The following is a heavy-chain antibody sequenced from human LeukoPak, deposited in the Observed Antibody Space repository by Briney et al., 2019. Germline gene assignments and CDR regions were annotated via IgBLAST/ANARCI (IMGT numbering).Heavy chain of an antibody. CDR2: ISSTSSTT. D-gene: IGHD3-10*01. Sequence: PGGSLRLSCAASGFTFSTYSMNWVRQAPGKGLEWVSYISSTSSTTYYADSVQGRFTISRDNAKNSLYLQMNSLRDDDTAVYYCARSRGVYDYWGQGTLVTVSS. CDR3: ARSRGVYDY. V-gene: IGHV3-48*02. CDR1: GFTFSTYS. J-gene: IGHJ4*02.